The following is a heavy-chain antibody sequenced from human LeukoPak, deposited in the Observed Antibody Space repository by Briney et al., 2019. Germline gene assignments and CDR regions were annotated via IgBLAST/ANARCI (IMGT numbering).Heavy chain of an antibody. J-gene: IGHJ4*02. CDR2: IYSGGDT. D-gene: IGHD3-9*01. CDR1: GFIFSNAW. CDR3: ARAILLTGSEYYFDS. Sequence: GGSLRLSCAASGFIFSNAWMSWVRQAPGKGLEWVSLIYSGGDTYYADSVKGRFTISRDTSKNTVYLHMNSLRPDDTATYYCARAILLTGSEYYFDSWGRGTLVTVSS. V-gene: IGHV3-53*01.